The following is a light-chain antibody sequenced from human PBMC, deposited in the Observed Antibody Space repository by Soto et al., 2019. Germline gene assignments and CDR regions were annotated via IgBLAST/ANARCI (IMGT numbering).Light chain of an antibody. V-gene: IGKV1-5*01. CDR1: QSISVY. CDR2: GGS. Sequence: DILMTQSPSTLSASVGDRVTITCRASQSISVYLAWYQQRPREAPKLVIYGGSSLESGVPSRFSGSGSGTEFTLTISSLQPTDFATYYCHQYATPSPTFGQGTKLEI. CDR3: HQYATPSPT. J-gene: IGKJ2*01.